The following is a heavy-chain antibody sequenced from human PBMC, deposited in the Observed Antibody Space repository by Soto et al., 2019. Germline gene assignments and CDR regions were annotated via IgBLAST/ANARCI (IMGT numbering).Heavy chain of an antibody. CDR1: GGSFSGYY. Sequence: SETLSLTCAVYGGSFSGYYWSWIRQPPGKGLEWIGEINHSGSTNYNPSLKSRVTISVDTSKNQFSLKLSSVTAADTAVYYCARVWHYYGSGSYYQPTDYWGQGTLVTVSS. V-gene: IGHV4-34*01. J-gene: IGHJ4*02. CDR3: ARVWHYYGSGSYYQPTDY. D-gene: IGHD3-10*01. CDR2: INHSGST.